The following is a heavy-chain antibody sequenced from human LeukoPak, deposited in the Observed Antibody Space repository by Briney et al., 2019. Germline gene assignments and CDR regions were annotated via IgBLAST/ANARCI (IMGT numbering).Heavy chain of an antibody. CDR2: ISAYNGNT. J-gene: IGHJ4*02. D-gene: IGHD3-22*01. CDR1: GYTFTSYG. V-gene: IGHV1-18*01. Sequence: ASVKVSCRASGYTFTSYGISWVRQAPGQGLEWMGWISAYNGNTNYAQKLQGRVTMTTDTSTSTAYMELRSLRSDDTAVYYCARSETYYYDSSGPYWGQGTLVTVSS. CDR3: ARSETYYYDSSGPY.